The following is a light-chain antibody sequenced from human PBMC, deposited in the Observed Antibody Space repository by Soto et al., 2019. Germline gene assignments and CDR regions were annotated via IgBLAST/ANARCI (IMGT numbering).Light chain of an antibody. CDR1: SSNIGNNY. J-gene: IGLJ2*01. Sequence: QSVLTQPPSVSAAPGQKVTISCSGSSSNIGNNYVAWYQQLPGTAPRLLIYEYNKRPSGIPDRFSGSKSGTSATLGITGLQTGDEAVYYCGTWDTSLSGVVFGGGTNSPS. CDR2: EYN. V-gene: IGLV1-51*01. CDR3: GTWDTSLSGVV.